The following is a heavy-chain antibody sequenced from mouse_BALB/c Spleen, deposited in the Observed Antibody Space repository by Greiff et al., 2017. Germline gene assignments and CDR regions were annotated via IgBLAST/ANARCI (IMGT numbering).Heavy chain of an antibody. CDR3: ASRYDWYFDV. CDR2: ISSGGSYT. J-gene: IGHJ1*01. CDR1: GFTFSSYG. D-gene: IGHD2-14*01. Sequence: EVHLVESGGDLVKPGGSLKLSCAASGFTFSSYGMSWVRQTPDKRLEWVATISSGGSYTYYPDSVKGRFTISRDNAKNTLYLQMSSLKSEDTAMYYCASRYDWYFDVWGAGTTVTVSS. V-gene: IGHV5-6*01.